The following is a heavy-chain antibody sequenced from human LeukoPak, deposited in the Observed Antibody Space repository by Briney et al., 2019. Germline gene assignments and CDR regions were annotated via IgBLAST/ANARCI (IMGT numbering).Heavy chain of an antibody. J-gene: IGHJ6*03. CDR3: ARGDYGYYYYMDV. Sequence: GGSLRLSCAASGVTYAMKWVRQAPGKGLEWVSSISGNGVSTFYAESVKGRFTISRDNSKNTVHLQMNSLRADDTAIYYCARGDYGYYYYMDVWGKGTTVTVSS. V-gene: IGHV3-23*01. CDR2: ISGNGVST. CDR1: GVTYA. D-gene: IGHD4-17*01.